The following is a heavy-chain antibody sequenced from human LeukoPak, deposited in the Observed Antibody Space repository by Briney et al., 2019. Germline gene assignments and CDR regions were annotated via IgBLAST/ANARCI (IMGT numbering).Heavy chain of an antibody. CDR1: GYTFTSYA. Sequence: ASVKVSCKASGYTFTSYAMHWVRQAPGQRLEWMGWINAGNGNTKYSQKFQGRVTITRDTSASTAYMELSSLRSEDSAVYYCARGLTTQEFDYWGQGTLVTVSS. CDR2: INAGNGNT. J-gene: IGHJ4*02. V-gene: IGHV1-3*01. D-gene: IGHD4-11*01. CDR3: ARGLTTQEFDY.